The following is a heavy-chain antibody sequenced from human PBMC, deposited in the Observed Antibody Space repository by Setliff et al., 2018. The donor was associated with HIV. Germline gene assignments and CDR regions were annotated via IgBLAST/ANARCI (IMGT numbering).Heavy chain of an antibody. J-gene: IGHJ5*02. CDR2: IYQTGTT. CDR3: GRGSRITIFGVVKGTNWFDP. CDR1: DNSIRSYY. D-gene: IGHD3-3*01. V-gene: IGHV4-59*12. Sequence: SETLSLTCTVSDNSIRSYYWSWIRQPPGKGLEWIGYIYQTGTTNYNPSLKSRVTMSVDTSKNQFSLKLNSVTAADTAVYYCGRGSRITIFGVVKGTNWFDPWGQGTLVTVSS.